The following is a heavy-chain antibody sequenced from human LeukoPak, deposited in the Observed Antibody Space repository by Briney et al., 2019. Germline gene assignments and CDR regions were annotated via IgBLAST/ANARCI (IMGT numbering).Heavy chain of an antibody. CDR2: IHSSGML. J-gene: IGHJ4*02. V-gene: IGHV4-30-4*08. Sequence: SETLSLTCTVSGGSFNSDDQYWNWIRQSPGKGLEGIGSIHSSGMLYNNPSLEGPVTMARDTSKNQLVVDLNSGTAAGRAVYFCWGGLDSSKLGYWGQGILVSVP. D-gene: IGHD3-22*01. CDR1: GGSFNSDDQY. CDR3: WGGLDSSKLGY.